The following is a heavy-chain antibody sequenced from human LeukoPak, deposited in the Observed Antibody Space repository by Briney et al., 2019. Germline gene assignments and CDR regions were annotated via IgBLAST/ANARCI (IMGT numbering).Heavy chain of an antibody. D-gene: IGHD6-19*01. CDR2: ISYDGSNK. CDR3: ARDRDSSGWYEGFDY. Sequence: GGSLRLSCAASGFTFSSSAMHWVRQAPDKGLEWVAVISYDGSNKYYADSVKGRFTISRDNSKNTLYLQMDSLRADDTAVYYCARDRDSSGWYEGFDYWGQGTLVTVSS. V-gene: IGHV3-30-3*01. J-gene: IGHJ4*02. CDR1: GFTFSSSA.